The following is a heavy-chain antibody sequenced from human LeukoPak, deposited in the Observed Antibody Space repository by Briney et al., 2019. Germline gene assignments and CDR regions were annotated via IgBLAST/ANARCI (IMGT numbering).Heavy chain of an antibody. CDR2: IYYSGST. Sequence: ASETLSLTCTVSGGSISSSSYYWGWIRQPPGKGLEWIGSIYYSGSTYYNPSLKSRVTISVDTSKNQFSLKLSSVTAADTAVYYCARLATWIYYYYYMDVWGKGTTVTVSS. CDR3: ARLATWIYYYYYMDV. J-gene: IGHJ6*03. CDR1: GGSISSSSYY. D-gene: IGHD5-12*01. V-gene: IGHV4-39*07.